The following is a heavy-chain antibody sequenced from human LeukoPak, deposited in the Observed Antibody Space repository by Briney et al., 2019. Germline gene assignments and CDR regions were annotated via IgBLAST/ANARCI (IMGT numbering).Heavy chain of an antibody. D-gene: IGHD2-15*01. V-gene: IGHV3-21*01. Sequence: GGSLRLSCAASGFTFSSYNMNWVRQAPGQGLEWVSSITSGSSYIYYTDSVKGRFTISRDNAKSSLYLQMNSLRAEDTAVYYCASQPEDGYCSGGSCNLYNAFDIWGQGTMVTVSS. CDR3: ASQPEDGYCSGGSCNLYNAFDI. CDR1: GFTFSSYN. CDR2: ITSGSSYI. J-gene: IGHJ3*02.